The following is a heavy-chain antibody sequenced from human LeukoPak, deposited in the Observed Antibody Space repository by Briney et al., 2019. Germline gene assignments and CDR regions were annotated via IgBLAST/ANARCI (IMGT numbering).Heavy chain of an antibody. CDR2: ISSSSSYI. J-gene: IGHJ6*04. D-gene: IGHD3-9*01. CDR3: ARDKVERYFDWLPAYYYYYGMDV. CDR1: GFTFSSYS. Sequence: GGSLRLSCAASGFTFSSYSMNWVRQAPGKGLEWVSSISSSSSYIYYADSVKDRFTISRDNAKNSLYLQMNSLRAEDTAVYYCARDKVERYFDWLPAYYYYYGMDVWGKGTTVTVSS. V-gene: IGHV3-21*01.